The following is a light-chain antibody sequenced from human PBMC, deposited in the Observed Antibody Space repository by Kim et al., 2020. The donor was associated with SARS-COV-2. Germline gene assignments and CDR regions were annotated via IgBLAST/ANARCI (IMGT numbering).Light chain of an antibody. V-gene: IGKV3-20*01. J-gene: IGKJ1*01. CDR3: QQYGSSPRT. CDR1: QSVSSSY. CDR2: GAS. Sequence: SPGERATRACRASQSVSSSYLAWYQQKPGQAPRLLIYGASSRATGSPDRFSGSGSGTDFTLTISRLEPEDFAVYYCQQYGSSPRTFGQGTKVDIK.